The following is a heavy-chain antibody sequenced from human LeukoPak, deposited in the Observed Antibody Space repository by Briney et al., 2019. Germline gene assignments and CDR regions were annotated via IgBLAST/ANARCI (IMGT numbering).Heavy chain of an antibody. CDR3: ARETYYYDSSGYIRVAFDI. Sequence: SETLSLTCAVYGGSFSGYYWSWIRQPPGKGLEWIGEINHSGSTNYNPSLKSRVTISVDRSKNQFSLKLSSVTAADPAVYYCARETYYYDSSGYIRVAFDIWGQGTMVTVSS. CDR2: INHSGST. D-gene: IGHD3-22*01. J-gene: IGHJ3*02. CDR1: GGSFSGYY. V-gene: IGHV4-34*01.